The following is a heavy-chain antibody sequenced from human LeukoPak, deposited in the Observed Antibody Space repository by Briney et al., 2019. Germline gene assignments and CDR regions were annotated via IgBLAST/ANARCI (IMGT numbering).Heavy chain of an antibody. D-gene: IGHD5-12*01. CDR2: ISYDGSNK. J-gene: IGHJ4*02. CDR3: ARGATLEY. Sequence: GSLRLSCAASGFIFGSYDMHWVRQAPGKGLEWVAVISYDGSNKYDADSVKGRFTISRDNSKNTLYLQMNSLRAEDTAVYYCARGATLEYWGQGTLVTVSS. CDR1: GFIFGSYD. V-gene: IGHV3-30-3*01.